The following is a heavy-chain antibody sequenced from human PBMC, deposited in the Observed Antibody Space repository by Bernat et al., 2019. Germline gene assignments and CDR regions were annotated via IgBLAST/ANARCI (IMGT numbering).Heavy chain of an antibody. CDR1: GFTFSDYY. D-gene: IGHD3-10*01. J-gene: IGHJ4*02. CDR2: IWYDGSNK. V-gene: IGHV3-33*08. CDR3: AREREGLWFGTFDY. Sequence: QVQLVESGGGLVKPGGSLRLSCAASGFTFSDYYMSWIRQAPGKGLEWVAVIWYDGSNKYYADSVKSRFTISRTNSKNTLYLQMNSLRAEDTAVYYCAREREGLWFGTFDYWGQGTLVTVSS.